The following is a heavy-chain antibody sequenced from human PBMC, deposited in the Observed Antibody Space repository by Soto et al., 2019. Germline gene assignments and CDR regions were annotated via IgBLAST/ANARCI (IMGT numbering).Heavy chain of an antibody. CDR3: ASSVAIRRPGNLDY. Sequence: ASVKVSCKASGGTFSSYAISWVRQAPGQGLEWMGGIIPIFGTANYAQKFQGRVTITADESTSTAYMELSSLRSGDTAVYYCASSVAIRRPGNLDYWGQGTLVTVSS. CDR1: GGTFSSYA. V-gene: IGHV1-69*13. J-gene: IGHJ4*02. CDR2: IIPIFGTA. D-gene: IGHD3-10*01.